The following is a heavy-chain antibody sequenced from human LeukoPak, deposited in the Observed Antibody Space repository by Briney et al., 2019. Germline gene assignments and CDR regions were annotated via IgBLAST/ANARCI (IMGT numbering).Heavy chain of an antibody. CDR1: GFTFRNYG. D-gene: IGHD3-10*01. CDR3: ATWRGSGSYGGYFDY. V-gene: IGHV3-33*01. CDR2: IYYDGSIK. J-gene: IGHJ4*02. Sequence: PGMSLRLSCAASGFTFRNYGMHWVRQAPGKGLEWVAIIYYDGSIKHYADSVRGRFTISRDNSKNTLYLQMNSLRVEDTAIYYCATWRGSGSYGGYFDYWGQGTPVTVSS.